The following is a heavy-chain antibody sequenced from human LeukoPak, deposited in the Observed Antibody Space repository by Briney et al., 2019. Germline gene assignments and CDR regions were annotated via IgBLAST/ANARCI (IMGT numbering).Heavy chain of an antibody. CDR3: ARGLRNYPLNRDWFDP. Sequence: SETLSLTCAVYGGSFSGYYWSWIRQPPGKGLEWIGEINHSGSTNYNPSLKSRVTISVDTSKNQFSLKLSSVTAADTAVYYCARGLRNYPLNRDWFDPWGQGTGVTVSS. J-gene: IGHJ5*02. D-gene: IGHD1-14*01. CDR1: GGSFSGYY. V-gene: IGHV4-34*01. CDR2: INHSGST.